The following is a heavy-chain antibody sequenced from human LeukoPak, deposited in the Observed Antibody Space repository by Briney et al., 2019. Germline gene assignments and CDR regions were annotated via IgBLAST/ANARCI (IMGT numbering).Heavy chain of an antibody. CDR2: TYYNSIWYR. D-gene: IGHD3-22*01. J-gene: IGHJ4*02. CDR1: GDSVSSNSAA. V-gene: IGHV6-1*01. Sequence: SQTLSLTCDISGDSVSSNSAAWNWIRQSPSRGLEWLGRTYYNSIWYRDFPLSVKSRININPDSSKTQVSLQLNSVTPEDTAVYYCAANYDEISGYYSVFDYWGQGILVTVSS. CDR3: AANYDEISGYYSVFDY.